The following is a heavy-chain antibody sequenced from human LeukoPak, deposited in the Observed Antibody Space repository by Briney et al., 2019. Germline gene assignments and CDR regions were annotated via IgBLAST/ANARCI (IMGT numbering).Heavy chain of an antibody. CDR3: ARGDCSGGSCYLSLTTIDY. J-gene: IGHJ4*02. V-gene: IGHV3-23*01. CDR1: GFTFSSYS. D-gene: IGHD2-15*01. CDR2: ISGSGGST. Sequence: PGGSLRLSCAASGFTFSSYSMNWVRQAPGKGLEWVSAISGSGGSTYYADSVKGRFTISRDNSKNTLYLQMNSLRAEDTAVYYCARGDCSGGSCYLSLTTIDYWGQGTLVTVPS.